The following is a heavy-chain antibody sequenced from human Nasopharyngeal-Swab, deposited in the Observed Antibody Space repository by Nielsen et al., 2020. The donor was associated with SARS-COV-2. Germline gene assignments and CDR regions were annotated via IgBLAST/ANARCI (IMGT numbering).Heavy chain of an antibody. V-gene: IGHV3-30-3*01. Sequence: VRQMPGKGLEWVAVISYGGSNKYYADSVKGRFTISRDNSKNTLYLQMNSLRAEDTAVYYCARGPFYYFDYWGQGTLVTVSS. CDR2: ISYGGSNK. J-gene: IGHJ4*02. CDR3: ARGPFYYFDY.